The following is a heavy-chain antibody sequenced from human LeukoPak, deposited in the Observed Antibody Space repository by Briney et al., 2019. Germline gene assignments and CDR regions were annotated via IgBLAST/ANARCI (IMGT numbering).Heavy chain of an antibody. Sequence: GGSLRLSCAASGFTFSDYYMDWVRQAAGKGLEWVGRVRDKTNTYTTEYAASVKGRFTVSRDDSKNSVYLQMNSLKTEDTAVYYCARIPGWGDYLDYWGQGILVTVSS. D-gene: IGHD3-16*01. CDR2: VRDKTNTYTT. CDR1: GFTFSDYY. J-gene: IGHJ4*02. CDR3: ARIPGWGDYLDY. V-gene: IGHV3-72*01.